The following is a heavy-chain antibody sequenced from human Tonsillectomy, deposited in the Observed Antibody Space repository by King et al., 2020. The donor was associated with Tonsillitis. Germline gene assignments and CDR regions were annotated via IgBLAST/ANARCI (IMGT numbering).Heavy chain of an antibody. J-gene: IGHJ4*02. Sequence: VQLVQSGAEVKKPGPSVKVSCRASGATFISHTIIWVRQAPGQGLEWMGGIIPLSRTANYAQQFQGRVTITADESTGTAYMNLSSLRSEDTAVYFCARVAKTTGYDVYYFDYWGQGTLVTVSS. V-gene: IGHV1-69*12. CDR1: GATFISHT. D-gene: IGHD5-12*01. CDR2: IIPLSRTA. CDR3: ARVAKTTGYDVYYFDY.